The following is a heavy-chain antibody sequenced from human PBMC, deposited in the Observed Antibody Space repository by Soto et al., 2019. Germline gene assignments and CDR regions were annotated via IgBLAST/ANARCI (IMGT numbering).Heavy chain of an antibody. CDR2: IFSNDEK. CDR3: ARIPVDXVATIRGYYHYYYGMDV. CDR1: GFSLSNARMG. Sequence: SGPTLVNPTETLTLTCTVSGFSLSNARMGVSWIRQPPGKALEWLAHIFSNDEKSYSTSLRSRLTISKDTSKSQVVLTMTNMDPVDTATYYCARIPVDXVATIRGYYHYYYGMDVWGQGTTVTVSS. D-gene: IGHD5-12*01. V-gene: IGHV2-26*01. J-gene: IGHJ6*02.